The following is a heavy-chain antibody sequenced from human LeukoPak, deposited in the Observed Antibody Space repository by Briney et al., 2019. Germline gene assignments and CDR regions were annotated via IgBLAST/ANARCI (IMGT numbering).Heavy chain of an antibody. CDR2: INPHSGAT. CDR1: GYTFSGYY. Sequence: GASVKVSCKASGYTFSGYYINWVRQAPGQGLEWMGWINPHSGATNYAQKFQGRVSMTRDTSISTAYLELSSLTSDDTAVFYCARGFDWLSYYFDFWGQGTLVTVSS. CDR3: ARGFDWLSYYFDF. D-gene: IGHD3-9*01. V-gene: IGHV1-2*02. J-gene: IGHJ4*02.